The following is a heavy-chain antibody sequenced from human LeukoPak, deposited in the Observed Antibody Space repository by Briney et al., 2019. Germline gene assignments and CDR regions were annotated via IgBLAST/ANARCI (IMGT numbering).Heavy chain of an antibody. Sequence: QSGGSLRLSCAASGFTFSSYAMSWVRQAPGKGLEWVSAISGSGGSTYYADSVKGRFTISRDNSKNTLYLQMNSLRAEDTAVYYCAKDAWSYYDSSGYYYYWYFDLWGRGTLVTVSS. CDR3: AKDAWSYYDSSGYYYYWYFDL. CDR1: GFTFSSYA. CDR2: ISGSGGST. D-gene: IGHD3-22*01. V-gene: IGHV3-23*01. J-gene: IGHJ2*01.